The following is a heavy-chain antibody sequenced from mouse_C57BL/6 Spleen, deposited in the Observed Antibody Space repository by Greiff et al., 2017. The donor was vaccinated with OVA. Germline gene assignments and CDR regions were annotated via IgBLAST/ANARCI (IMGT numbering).Heavy chain of an antibody. CDR3: ASLLRDGFDY. D-gene: IGHD1-1*01. CDR2: IDPSDSYT. Sequence: QVQLKQPGAELVMPGASVKLSCKASGYTFTSYWMHWVKQRPGQGLEWIGEIDPSDSYTNYNQKFKGKSTLTVDKSSSTAYMQLSSLTSEDSAVYYCASLLRDGFDYWGQGTTLTVSS. CDR1: GYTFTSYW. J-gene: IGHJ2*01. V-gene: IGHV1-69*01.